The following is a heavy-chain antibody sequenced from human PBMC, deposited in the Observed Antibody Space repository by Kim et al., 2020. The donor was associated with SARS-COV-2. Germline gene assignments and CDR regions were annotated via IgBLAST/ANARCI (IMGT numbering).Heavy chain of an antibody. Sequence: SVKVSCKASGDTYSNYAITWVRQAPGQGLEWMGDIMPIFGTTHYAQKFQDRIIITADGSTNTAYMELSSLRSEDTAVYFCANPTGNVDVWGQGTTITISS. D-gene: IGHD2-8*01. V-gene: IGHV1-69*13. CDR3: ANPTGNVDV. CDR2: IMPIFGTT. J-gene: IGHJ6*02. CDR1: GDTYSNYA.